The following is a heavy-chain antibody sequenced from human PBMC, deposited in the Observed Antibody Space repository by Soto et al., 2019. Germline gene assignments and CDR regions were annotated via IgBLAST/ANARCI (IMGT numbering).Heavy chain of an antibody. CDR2: IIPIVGTA. CDR1: GGTFSSYA. D-gene: IGHD6-6*01. CDR3: ARTGIAARHCDY. J-gene: IGHJ4*02. Sequence: QVQLVQSGAEVKKPGSSVKVSCKASGGTFSSYAISWVRQAPGQGLEWMGGIIPIVGTANYAQKFQGRVTITADESTSTAYKELSRLRSEDPAVYYCARTGIAARHCDYWGQGTLVTVSS. V-gene: IGHV1-69*01.